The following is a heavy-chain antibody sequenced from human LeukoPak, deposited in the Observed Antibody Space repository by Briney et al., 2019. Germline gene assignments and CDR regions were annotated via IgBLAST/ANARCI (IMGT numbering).Heavy chain of an antibody. Sequence: PSETLSLTCAVSGYSISSGYYWGWIRQPPGKGLEWIESIYHSGSTYYNPSLKSRVTISVDTSKNQFSLKLSSVTAADTAVYYCARGGDIVVVPAAIDYWGQGTLVTVSS. CDR3: ARGGDIVVVPAAIDY. D-gene: IGHD2-2*01. CDR2: IYHSGST. CDR1: GYSISSGYY. J-gene: IGHJ4*02. V-gene: IGHV4-38-2*01.